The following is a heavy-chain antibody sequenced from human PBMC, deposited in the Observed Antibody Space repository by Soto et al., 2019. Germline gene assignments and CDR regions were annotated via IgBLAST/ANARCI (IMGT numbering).Heavy chain of an antibody. CDR1: GVAFSFYS. CDR2: ISGNGATT. CDR3: AKEGSPKVSRWDDY. Sequence: EVALLESGGGLVQPGGSLRLSCEVSGVAFSFYSMSWVRQAPGKGLEWVASISGNGATTYYAASGKGRFTFSRDNSKNTVHLQMNSLRGEDTAVYYCAKEGSPKVSRWDDYWGQGTLVTVSS. J-gene: IGHJ4*02. D-gene: IGHD1-26*01. V-gene: IGHV3-23*01.